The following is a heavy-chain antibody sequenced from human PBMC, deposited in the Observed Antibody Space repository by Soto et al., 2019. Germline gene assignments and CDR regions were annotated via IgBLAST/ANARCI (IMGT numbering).Heavy chain of an antibody. CDR2: IWYDGSNK. Sequence: GGSLRLSCAASGFTFSSYGMHWVRQAPGKGLEWVAVIWYDGSNKYYADSVKGRFTISRDNSKNTLYLQMNSLRAEDTAVYYCARKQWLDYGMDVWGQGTTVTVSS. CDR1: GFTFSSYG. J-gene: IGHJ6*02. CDR3: ARKQWLDYGMDV. D-gene: IGHD6-19*01. V-gene: IGHV3-33*01.